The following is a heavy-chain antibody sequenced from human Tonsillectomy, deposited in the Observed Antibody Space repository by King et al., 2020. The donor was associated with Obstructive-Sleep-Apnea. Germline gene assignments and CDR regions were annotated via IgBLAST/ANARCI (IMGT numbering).Heavy chain of an antibody. D-gene: IGHD1-26*01. CDR2: IFYSGRI. V-gene: IGHV4-59*01. CDR3: AREGYSTEANWFAH. Sequence: QLQESGPGLVKSSETLSLTCAVSGASISSYYWNWIRQPPGKGLEWIGNIFYSGRIKYNPSLKSRVSISVDTSKNQFSLNLSSVTAADTAVYYCAREGYSTEANWFAHWGQGTLVTVSS. CDR1: GASISSYY. J-gene: IGHJ5*02.